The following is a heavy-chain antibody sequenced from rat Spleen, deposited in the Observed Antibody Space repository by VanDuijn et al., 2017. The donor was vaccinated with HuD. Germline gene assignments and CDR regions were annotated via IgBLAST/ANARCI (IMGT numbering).Heavy chain of an antibody. CDR3: ARGGRVFHFDY. Sequence: EVQLVESGGGLVQPGRSLKLSCAASGFTFTDYYMAWVRQAPKKGLEWVATISYDGSSTYYRDSVKGRFTISRDNAKSTLYLQMDSLRSEDTAIYYCARGGRVFHFDYWGQGVMVTVSS. V-gene: IGHV5-7*01. J-gene: IGHJ2*01. CDR1: GFTFTDYY. D-gene: IGHD1-4*01. CDR2: ISYDGSST.